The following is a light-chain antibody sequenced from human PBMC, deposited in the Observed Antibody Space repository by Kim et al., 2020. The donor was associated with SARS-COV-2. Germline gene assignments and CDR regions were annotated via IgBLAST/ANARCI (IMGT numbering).Light chain of an antibody. CDR1: QSVGSSY. V-gene: IGKV3-20*01. Sequence: ETVLTQSPGTLSLSPGERATLSCRASQSVGSSYLAWYQQKPGQAPRLLIYGASSGATGIPDRFSGSGSGTDFTLTISRLEPEDFAVYYCQQYASSRTFGQGTKVDIK. CDR3: QQYASSRT. J-gene: IGKJ1*01. CDR2: GAS.